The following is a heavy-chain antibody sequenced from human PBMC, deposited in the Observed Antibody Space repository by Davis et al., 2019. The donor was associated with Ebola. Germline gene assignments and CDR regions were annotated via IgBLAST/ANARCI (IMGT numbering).Heavy chain of an antibody. D-gene: IGHD5-18*01. Sequence: GESLKISCAASGLTFSSYAMSWVRQAPGKGLEWVSAISGSGNTFYADSVKGRFTISRDNSKNTLYLQMNSLRAEDTAVYYCAKERPLSGYSYRYYFDYWGQGTLVTVSS. V-gene: IGHV3-23*01. J-gene: IGHJ4*02. CDR1: GLTFSSYA. CDR3: AKERPLSGYSYRYYFDY. CDR2: ISGSGNT.